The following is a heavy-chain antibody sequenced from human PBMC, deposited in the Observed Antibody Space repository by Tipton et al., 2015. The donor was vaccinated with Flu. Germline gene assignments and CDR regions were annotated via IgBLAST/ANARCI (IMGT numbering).Heavy chain of an antibody. Sequence: GLVKPSQTLSLTCTVSGGSISSGSYYWSWIRQPAGKGLEWIGHIYTSGSTNYNPSLKSRVTISVDTSKNQFSLKLSSVTAADTAVYYCARGRAVAGFRGFDYWGQGTLVTVSS. CDR2: IYTSGST. J-gene: IGHJ4*02. CDR3: ARGRAVAGFRGFDY. CDR1: GGSISSGSYY. V-gene: IGHV4-61*02. D-gene: IGHD6-19*01.